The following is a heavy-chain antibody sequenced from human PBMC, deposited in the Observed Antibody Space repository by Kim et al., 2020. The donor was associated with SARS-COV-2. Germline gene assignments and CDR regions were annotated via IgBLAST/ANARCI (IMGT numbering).Heavy chain of an antibody. V-gene: IGHV4-34*01. J-gene: IGHJ4*02. D-gene: IGHD1-26*01. CDR2: T. Sequence: TNYNPSLKSRVTISVDTSKNQFSLKLSSVTAADTAVYYCARGGAAHAFDYWGQGTLVTVSS. CDR3: ARGGAAHAFDY.